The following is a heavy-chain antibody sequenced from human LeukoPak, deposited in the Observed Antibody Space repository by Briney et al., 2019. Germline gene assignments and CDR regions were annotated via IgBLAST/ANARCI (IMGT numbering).Heavy chain of an antibody. V-gene: IGHV3-23*01. Sequence: GGSLRLSCAASGFTFSSYATSWVRQAPGKGLEWVSAISGSGGSTYYADSVKGRFTISRDNSKNTLYLQMNSLRAEDTAVYYCAKSIFGVVIISYFDYWGQGTLVTVSS. J-gene: IGHJ4*02. CDR3: AKSIFGVVIISYFDY. CDR2: ISGSGGST. D-gene: IGHD3-3*01. CDR1: GFTFSSYA.